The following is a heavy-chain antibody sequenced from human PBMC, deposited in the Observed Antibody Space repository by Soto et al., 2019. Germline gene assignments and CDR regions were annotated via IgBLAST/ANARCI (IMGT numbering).Heavy chain of an antibody. CDR1: GFTFSQYW. D-gene: IGHD2-15*01. CDR3: ARGAYCSDGTCYHDRRIVDY. J-gene: IGHJ4*02. Sequence: EVQLVESGGGLVQPGGSLRLSCAGSGFTFSQYWMHWVRQGPGKGLVWVSRINSDGSTTTYADSVKGRFTISRDNAKNTLYLQMNSLRAEDTAVYYCARGAYCSDGTCYHDRRIVDYWGQGTLVTVSS. CDR2: INSDGSTT. V-gene: IGHV3-74*01.